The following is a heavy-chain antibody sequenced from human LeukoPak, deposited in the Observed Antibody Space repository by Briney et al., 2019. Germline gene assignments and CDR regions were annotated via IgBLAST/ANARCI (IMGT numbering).Heavy chain of an antibody. CDR2: IYYSGNT. CDR3: ARLYDFWSGDHNWFDP. D-gene: IGHD3-3*01. J-gene: IGHJ5*02. CDR1: GGSISSSSYH. V-gene: IGHV4-39*01. Sequence: PSETLSLTCTVSGGSISSSSYHWGWVRQPPGKGLEWIGSIYYSGNTYYNPSLKSRVTISVDTSKNQFSLKLSSVTAADTAVYYCARLYDFWSGDHNWFDPWGQGTLVTVSS.